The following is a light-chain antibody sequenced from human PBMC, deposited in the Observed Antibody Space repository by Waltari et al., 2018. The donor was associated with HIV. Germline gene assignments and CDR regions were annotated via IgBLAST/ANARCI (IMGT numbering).Light chain of an antibody. J-gene: IGKJ2*01. CDR3: QESFSTPPEYT. CDR1: QGIRQY. CDR2: GAT. V-gene: IGKV1-39*01. Sequence: DIEMTQSPSSLSASLGDRVTITCRASQGIRQYLAWYQLRPGERPNVLVYGATVLQPGVPSRFSGSGSGTDFTLTISSLQPEDFATYYCQESFSTPPEYTFGQGTKLEIK.